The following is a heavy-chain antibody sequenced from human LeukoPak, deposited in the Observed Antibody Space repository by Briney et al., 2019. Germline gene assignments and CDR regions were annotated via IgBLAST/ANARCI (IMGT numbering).Heavy chain of an antibody. J-gene: IGHJ3*02. V-gene: IGHV4-59*11. CDR1: DDSFSSHY. CDR3: ARDLITVTKGFDI. CDR2: ISYIGST. D-gene: IGHD4-17*01. Sequence: SETLSLTCAVSDDSFSSHYWTWIRQPPGKGLEWIGYISYIGSTNYNPSLKSRVTISIDTSKNQFSLKLSSVTAADTAVYYCARDLITVTKGFDIWGQGTMVSVSS.